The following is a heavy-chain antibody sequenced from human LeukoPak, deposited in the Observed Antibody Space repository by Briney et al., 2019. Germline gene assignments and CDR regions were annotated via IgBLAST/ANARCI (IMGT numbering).Heavy chain of an antibody. CDR2: ISSNNSTI. V-gene: IGHV3-48*01. CDR3: VRDLHSSTWYRDWFDP. J-gene: IGHJ5*02. D-gene: IGHD6-13*01. CDR1: GFTFSSYS. Sequence: GGSLRLSCAASGFTFSSYSMNWVRQAPGKGLEWVSYISSNNSTIYYADSVKGRFTISRDNAEDSLYLQMNSLRAEDTAVYYCVRDLHSSTWYRDWFDPWGQGTLVTFSS.